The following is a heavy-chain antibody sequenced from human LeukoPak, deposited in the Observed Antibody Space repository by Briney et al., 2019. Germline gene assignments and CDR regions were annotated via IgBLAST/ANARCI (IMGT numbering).Heavy chain of an antibody. D-gene: IGHD3-22*01. V-gene: IGHV1-46*01. Sequence: ASVKVSCKASGYPFSTYWLHWARQAPGQGLEWMGFVNPNDGARIYAQKFQGRTTMTRDTSTNTVFMELSSLRSEDTAVYYCARGLYYYDRSTYDDFDYWGQGTLVTVSS. CDR2: VNPNDGAR. J-gene: IGHJ4*02. CDR1: GYPFSTYW. CDR3: ARGLYYYDRSTYDDFDY.